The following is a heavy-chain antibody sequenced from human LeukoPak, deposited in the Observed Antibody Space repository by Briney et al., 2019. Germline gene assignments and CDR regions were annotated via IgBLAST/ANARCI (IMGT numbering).Heavy chain of an antibody. CDR1: GYTFTSYY. CDR2: INPSGGST. J-gene: IGHJ6*03. D-gene: IGHD2-8*01. V-gene: IGHV1-46*01. CDR3: ARALPVYAIYYYYYMDV. Sequence: ASVKVSCKASGYTFTSYYMHWVRQAPGQGLEWMGIINPSGGSTSYAQKFQGRVTMTRDTSTSTVYMELSSLRSEDTAVYYCARALPVYAIYYYYYMDVWGKGTTVTVSS.